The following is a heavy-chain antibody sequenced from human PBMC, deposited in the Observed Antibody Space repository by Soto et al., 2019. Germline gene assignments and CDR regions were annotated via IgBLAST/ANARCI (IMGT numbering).Heavy chain of an antibody. J-gene: IGHJ3*02. CDR2: IYSGGST. D-gene: IGHD3-22*01. CDR3: ARETTDYNSSGYYLSPDAFDI. Sequence: HPGGSLRLSCAASGFTVSSNYMSWVRQAPGKGLEWVSFIYSGGSTYYADSVKGRFTISRDNSKNTLYLQMNSLRAEDTTVYYCARETTDYNSSGYYLSPDAFDIWGQGTMVTVSS. CDR1: GFTVSSNY. V-gene: IGHV3-66*01.